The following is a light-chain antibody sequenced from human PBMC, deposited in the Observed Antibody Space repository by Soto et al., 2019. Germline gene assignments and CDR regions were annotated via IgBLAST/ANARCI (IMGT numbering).Light chain of an antibody. V-gene: IGKV3-11*01. J-gene: IGKJ5*01. CDR1: PSVTNY. CDR2: GAF. CDR3: QQRNIWPPVT. Sequence: EIMVRQSPATLSLSRGERATLSFRASPSVTNYLAWYQQKPGQAPRLLIYGAFNRATGIPARFSGSGSGADFTLTISSLEPEDFAVYYCQQRNIWPPVTFGQGTRLEIK.